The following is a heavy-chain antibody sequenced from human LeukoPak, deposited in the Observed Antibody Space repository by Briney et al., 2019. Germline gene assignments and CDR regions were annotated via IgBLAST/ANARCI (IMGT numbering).Heavy chain of an antibody. CDR2: IYYSGST. V-gene: IGHV4-59*01. CDR3: ARDGGGNSRPFDY. Sequence: SETLSLTCAVYGGSFSGYYWSWIRQPPGKGLEWIGNIYYSGSTNYNPSLKSRVTISVDTSKNQFSLKVSSVTAADTAVYYCARDGGGNSRPFDYWGQGTPVTVSS. CDR1: GGSFSGYY. J-gene: IGHJ4*02. D-gene: IGHD4-23*01.